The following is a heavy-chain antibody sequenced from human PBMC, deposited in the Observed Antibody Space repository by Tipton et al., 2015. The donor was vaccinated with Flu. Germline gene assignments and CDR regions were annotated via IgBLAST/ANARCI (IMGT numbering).Heavy chain of an antibody. CDR2: IYHNGNT. V-gene: IGHV4-4*01. CDR1: GDSVTNSHC. CDR3: ARGGALLTYYDF. J-gene: IGHJ4*02. D-gene: IGHD4/OR15-4a*01. Sequence: TLSLTCSVSGDSVTNSHCWSWVRQSPGKELEWIGDIYHNGNTKYSPSLKSRLTIPLDDSFNQFSLPLSSVTAADTAVYFCARGGALLTYYDFWGLGILVPVSS.